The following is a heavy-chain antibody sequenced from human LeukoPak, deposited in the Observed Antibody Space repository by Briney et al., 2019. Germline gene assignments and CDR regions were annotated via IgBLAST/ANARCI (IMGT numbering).Heavy chain of an antibody. CDR2: IYYSGST. D-gene: IGHD2-15*01. CDR3: AKLKGMWTGFYYYMDV. CDR1: GGSISSGDYY. J-gene: IGHJ6*03. V-gene: IGHV4-30-4*08. Sequence: PSQTLSLTCTVSGGSISSGDYYWSWIGQPPGKGLEWIGYIYYSGSTYYNPSLKSRVTISVDTSKNQFSLKLSSVTAADTAVYYCAKLKGMWTGFYYYMDVWGKGTTVTVSS.